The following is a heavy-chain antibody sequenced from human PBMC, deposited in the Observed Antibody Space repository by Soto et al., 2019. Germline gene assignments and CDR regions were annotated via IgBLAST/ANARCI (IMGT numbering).Heavy chain of an antibody. CDR3: ATSECH. J-gene: IGHJ4*02. CDR1: GGSLSSRSYY. V-gene: IGHV4-39*01. CDR2: IYYSGST. D-gene: IGHD2-2*01. Sequence: SETLSLTCTVSGGSLSSRSYYSGWIRQPPGKGLEWIGSIYYSGSTYYNPSLKSRVTISVDTSKNQSSLKLSSVTAADTAVYYCATSECHWGQGTLVTVSS.